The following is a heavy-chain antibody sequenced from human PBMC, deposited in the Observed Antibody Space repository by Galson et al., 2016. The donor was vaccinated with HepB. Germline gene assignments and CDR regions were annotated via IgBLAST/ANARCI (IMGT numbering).Heavy chain of an antibody. D-gene: IGHD2-15*01. CDR1: GASISSYN. Sequence: ENLSLTCTVSGASISSYNWSWIRQPPGKGLEWIGNIYYSGSTKDNPSLKSRVTISVDTSKNTFSLKLSSVTAADTAVYYCGKGGCGGSCYGHRGIDPWGQGTLVTVSS. V-gene: IGHV4-59*01. CDR2: IYYSGST. CDR3: GKGGCGGSCYGHRGIDP. J-gene: IGHJ5*02.